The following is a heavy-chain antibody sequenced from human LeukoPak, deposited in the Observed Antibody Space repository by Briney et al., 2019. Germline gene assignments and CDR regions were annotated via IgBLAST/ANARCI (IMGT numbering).Heavy chain of an antibody. CDR2: IYSGGST. CDR3: ARENYKREYYYYMDV. V-gene: IGHV3-66*02. CDR1: GFTVSSNY. D-gene: IGHD1-7*01. Sequence: GGSLRLSCAASGFTVSSNYMSWVRQAPGKGLEWVSVIYSGGSTYHADSVKGRFTISRDNSKNTLYLQMNSLRAEDTAVYYCARENYKREYYYYMDVWGKGTTVTVSS. J-gene: IGHJ6*03.